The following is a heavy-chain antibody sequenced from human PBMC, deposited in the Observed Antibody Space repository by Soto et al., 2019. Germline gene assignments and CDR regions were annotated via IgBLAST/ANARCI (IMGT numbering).Heavy chain of an antibody. J-gene: IGHJ6*02. V-gene: IGHV1-69*01. CDR1: GGTFSSYA. CDR3: ARARYSSRWYLAYYSYGMDV. D-gene: IGHD6-13*01. Sequence: QVQLVQSGAEVKKPGSSVKVSCKASGGTFSSYAISWVRQAPGQGLEWMGGIIPIFGTANYAQKFQGRVTITADESTSTAYMELSRLRSEDTAGYYWARARYSSRWYLAYYSYGMDVWGQGTTVAVSS. CDR2: IIPIFGTA.